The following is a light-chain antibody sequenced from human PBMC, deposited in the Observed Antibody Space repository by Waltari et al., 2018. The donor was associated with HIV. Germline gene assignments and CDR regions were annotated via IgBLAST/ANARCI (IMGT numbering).Light chain of an antibody. Sequence: HSALTQPASVSGSPGQSIAISCTGTGDDVGGYDYVSWYQHHPGNAPKLILYDVNIRPAGVSDRFPGSKSGNTSSLPISGLQAEDEAYYYCGSHSTDTTLVFGGGTKLTV. CDR3: GSHSTDTTLV. V-gene: IGLV2-14*03. CDR1: GDDVGGYDY. J-gene: IGLJ2*01. CDR2: DVN.